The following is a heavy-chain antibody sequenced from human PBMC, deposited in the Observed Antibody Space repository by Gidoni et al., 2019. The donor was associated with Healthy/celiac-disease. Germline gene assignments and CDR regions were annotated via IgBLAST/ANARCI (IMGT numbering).Heavy chain of an antibody. CDR3: ARSLGYYYYYMDV. CDR1: GYRFTSYW. Sequence: EVQLVQSGAEVKKPGESLKISCEGSGYRFTSYWIGWVRPMPGKGLEWMGIIYPGDSDTRYSPSFQGQVTISADKSISTAYLQWSSLKASDTAMYYCARSLGYYYYYMDVWGKGTTVTVSS. V-gene: IGHV5-51*01. J-gene: IGHJ6*03. D-gene: IGHD3-10*01. CDR2: IYPGDSDT.